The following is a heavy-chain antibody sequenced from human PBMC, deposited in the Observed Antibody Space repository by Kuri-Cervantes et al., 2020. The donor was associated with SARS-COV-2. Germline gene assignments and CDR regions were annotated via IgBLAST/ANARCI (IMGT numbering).Heavy chain of an antibody. Sequence: GESLKISCAASGFTFSSYAMHWVRQAPGKGLEWVAAITVDGRITYYADSVKGRFTISRDNSKNTLYLQMNSLRAEDTAVYYCARDRVRVYDYWGQGTLVTVSS. CDR3: ARDRVRVYDY. CDR1: GFTFSSYA. V-gene: IGHV3-30*04. D-gene: IGHD5/OR15-5a*01. CDR2: ITVDGRIT. J-gene: IGHJ4*02.